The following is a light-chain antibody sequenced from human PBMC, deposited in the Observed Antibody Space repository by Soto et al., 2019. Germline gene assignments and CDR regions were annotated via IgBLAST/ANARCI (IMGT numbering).Light chain of an antibody. J-gene: IGKJ1*01. V-gene: IGKV1-5*01. Sequence: DIQMTQSPSTLSASVGNRVTITCRASQSISSWLAWYQQKPGKAPKLLIYDASGLESGVPSRFSGSGSGTEFTLTISSLQPVDFATYYCQQYNSWTLGQGTKVDIK. CDR2: DAS. CDR1: QSISSW. CDR3: QQYNSWT.